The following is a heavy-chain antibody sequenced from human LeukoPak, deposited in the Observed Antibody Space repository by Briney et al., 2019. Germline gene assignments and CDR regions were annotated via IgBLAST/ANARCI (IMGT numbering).Heavy chain of an antibody. V-gene: IGHV3-20*04. Sequence: PGGSLRLSCVASGFTFEESGFTWVRQPPRKGLEWVSGINWNGATTAYADSVRGRFTISRDNARASVYLQMDSLRADDTALYFCARSVRTPVPDFFDDWGQGTLVTVSS. CDR1: GFTFEESG. J-gene: IGHJ4*02. CDR2: INWNGATT. D-gene: IGHD2-15*01. CDR3: ARSVRTPVPDFFDD.